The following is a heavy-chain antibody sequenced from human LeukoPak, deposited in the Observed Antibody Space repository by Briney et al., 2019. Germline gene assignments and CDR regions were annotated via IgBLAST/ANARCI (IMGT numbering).Heavy chain of an antibody. CDR1: GYSISSGYY. Sequence: PSETLSLTCTVSGYSISSGYYWAWIRQPPGKGLEWIGNIYHSGSTNYNPSLKSRVTISLDTSKNQFSLKLSSVTAADTAVYFCAREYSGYDSDYFYYYMDLWGKGTPVTVSS. CDR3: AREYSGYDSDYFYYYMDL. J-gene: IGHJ6*03. CDR2: IYHSGST. D-gene: IGHD5-12*01. V-gene: IGHV4-38-2*02.